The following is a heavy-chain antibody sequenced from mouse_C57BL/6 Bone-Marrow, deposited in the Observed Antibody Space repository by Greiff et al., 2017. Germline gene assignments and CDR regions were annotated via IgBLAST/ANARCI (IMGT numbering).Heavy chain of an antibody. Sequence: VQLQQSGPELVKPGASVKISCKASGYSFTSYYIHWVQQRPGQGLEWIGWIYPGSGNTKYNEKFKGKATLTADTSSSTAYMQLSSLTSEDSAVYYGARGGAYYSNYGAMDYWGQGTSVTVSS. CDR1: GYSFTSYY. CDR3: ARGGAYYSNYGAMDY. J-gene: IGHJ4*01. CDR2: IYPGSGNT. V-gene: IGHV1-66*01. D-gene: IGHD2-5*01.